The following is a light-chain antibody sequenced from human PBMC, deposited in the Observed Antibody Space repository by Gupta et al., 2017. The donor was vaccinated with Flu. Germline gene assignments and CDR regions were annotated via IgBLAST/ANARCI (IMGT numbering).Light chain of an antibody. CDR3: SSYTNTNTGV. CDR2: VVT. CDR1: SSDVGAYNL. J-gene: IGLJ1*01. Sequence: QSALTQPASVSGSPGQSLTISCAGSSSDVGAYNLVSWYQQHPGKAPKLIIYVVTNRPSGVSNRFSGSKSGNTASLTISGLQAEDEADYYCSSYTNTNTGVFGTGTKVTVL. V-gene: IGLV2-14*01.